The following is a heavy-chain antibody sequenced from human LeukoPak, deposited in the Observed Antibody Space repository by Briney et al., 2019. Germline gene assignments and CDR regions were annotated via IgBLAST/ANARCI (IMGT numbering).Heavy chain of an antibody. CDR3: ARGDGYYYYYMDV. J-gene: IGHJ6*03. Sequence: PGGSLRLSCAASGFTFNSYGMSWVRQAPGKGLEWVSAISGSGAGTYYADSVKGRFTISRDNSKNTLYLQMNSLRAEDTAVYYCARGDGYYYYYMDVWGKGTTVTISS. V-gene: IGHV3-23*01. CDR1: GFTFNSYG. CDR2: ISGSGAGT.